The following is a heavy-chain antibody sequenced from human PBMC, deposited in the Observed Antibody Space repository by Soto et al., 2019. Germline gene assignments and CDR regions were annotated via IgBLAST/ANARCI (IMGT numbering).Heavy chain of an antibody. V-gene: IGHV1-8*01. CDR1: GYTFTNYA. J-gene: IGHJ4*02. CDR2: MNPNSGNT. Sequence: QVQLVQSGAAVKKPGASVKVSCKASGYTFTNYAINWVRQATGQGLEGMGWMNPNSGNTGYAQKFQGRVTMTRNTSISTAYMELSSLRYEDPAGHYCATQEGDRAAVADHRPDPPYVDYWGQGTLVTVSS. D-gene: IGHD6-19*01. CDR3: ATQEGDRAAVADHRPDPPYVDY.